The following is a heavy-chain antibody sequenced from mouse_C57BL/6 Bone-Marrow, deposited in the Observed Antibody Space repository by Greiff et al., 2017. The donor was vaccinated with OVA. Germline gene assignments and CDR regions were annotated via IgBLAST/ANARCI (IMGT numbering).Heavy chain of an antibody. CDR1: GYAFSSSW. D-gene: IGHD2-4*01. CDR2: IYPGDGDT. J-gene: IGHJ2*01. Sequence: VQLQQSGPELVKPGASVKISCKASGYAFSSSWMNWVKQRPGKGLEWIGRIYPGDGDTNYNGKFKGKATLTADKSSSTAYMQLSSLTSEDSAVYFCAREDDYEGVYFDYWGQGTTLTVSS. CDR3: AREDDYEGVYFDY. V-gene: IGHV1-82*01.